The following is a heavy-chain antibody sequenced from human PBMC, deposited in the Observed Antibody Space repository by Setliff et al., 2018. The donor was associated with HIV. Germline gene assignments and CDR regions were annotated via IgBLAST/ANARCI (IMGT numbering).Heavy chain of an antibody. D-gene: IGHD6-13*01. CDR1: GGSIRSIDYF. V-gene: IGHV4-39*01. CDR2: IYYGGTT. Sequence: SETLSLTWRVSGGSIRSIDYFWGWIRQPPGKGLEWLGNIGNIYYGGTTYYNPSLKGRITISVFTSSQQLSLTLTSVTPADTAVYYCARLRAAGTVNYFDPWGQGTQVTVSS. CDR3: ARLRAAGTVNYFDP. J-gene: IGHJ5*02.